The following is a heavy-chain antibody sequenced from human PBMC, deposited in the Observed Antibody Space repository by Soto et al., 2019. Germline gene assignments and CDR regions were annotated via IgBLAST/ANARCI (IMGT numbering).Heavy chain of an antibody. V-gene: IGHV4-34*01. J-gene: IGHJ4*02. Sequence: PSETLSLTCAVYGGSFSGYYWTWIRQPPGTGLEWIGEINHSGSTNYNPSLKSRVTISVDTSKNQFSLKLTSVTAADTAVYYCAGRPYGDFLDYWGQGTLVTVSS. CDR2: INHSGST. CDR3: AGRPYGDFLDY. CDR1: GGSFSGYY. D-gene: IGHD4-17*01.